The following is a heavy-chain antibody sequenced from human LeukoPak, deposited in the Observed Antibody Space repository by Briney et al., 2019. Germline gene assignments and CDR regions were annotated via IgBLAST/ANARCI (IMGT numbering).Heavy chain of an antibody. Sequence: SETLSLTCAVYGGSFSGYYWSWIRQPPGKGLEWIGYIYYSGSTNYNPSLKSRVTISVDTSKNQFSLKLSSVTAADTAVYYCARVGMVGYSGYVGLWTGAVRYYFDYWGQGTLVTVSS. D-gene: IGHD5-12*01. V-gene: IGHV4-59*01. CDR2: IYYSGST. CDR3: ARVGMVGYSGYVGLWTGAVRYYFDY. J-gene: IGHJ4*02. CDR1: GGSFSGYY.